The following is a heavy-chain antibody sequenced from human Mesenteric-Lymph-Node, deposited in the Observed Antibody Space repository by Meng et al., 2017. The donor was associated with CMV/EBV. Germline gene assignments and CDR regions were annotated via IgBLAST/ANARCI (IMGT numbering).Heavy chain of an antibody. CDR2: IIGSGAAS. D-gene: IGHD3-22*01. V-gene: IGHV3-23*01. Sequence: GGSLRLSCAASGFTFNNYVMSWVRQAPGKGPEWVSAIIGSGAASYYADSVKGRFTISRDNSKKTLYLQMNSLRAEDTAVYYCAKSTDNYDSSGFYGGFDIWGQGTLVTVSS. J-gene: IGHJ3*02. CDR3: AKSTDNYDSSGFYGGFDI. CDR1: GFTFNNYV.